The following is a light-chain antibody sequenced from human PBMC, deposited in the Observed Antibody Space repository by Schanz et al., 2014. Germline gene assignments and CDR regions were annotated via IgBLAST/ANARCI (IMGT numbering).Light chain of an antibody. Sequence: EIVMTQSPATLSLSPGERATLSCRASQSVSSSYLAWYQQKPGQAPRLLIHGVSSRATGIPDRFSGSGSGTDFTLTISRLEPEDFAVYYCQQYGSSPLTFGGGTNVEIK. J-gene: IGKJ4*01. CDR2: GVS. V-gene: IGKV3-20*01. CDR1: QSVSSSY. CDR3: QQYGSSPLT.